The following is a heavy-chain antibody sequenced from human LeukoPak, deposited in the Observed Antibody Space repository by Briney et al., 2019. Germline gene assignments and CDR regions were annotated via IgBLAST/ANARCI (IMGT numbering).Heavy chain of an antibody. CDR3: AYGSGWYGY. V-gene: IGHV4-59*01. Sequence: SETLSLTCTVSGGSISSYYLSWIRQPPGKGLEWIGYIYYSGSTNYNPSLKSRVTISVDTSKNQFALKLSSVTAADTAVYYCAYGSGWYGYWGQGTLVTVSS. D-gene: IGHD6-19*01. J-gene: IGHJ4*02. CDR1: GGSISSYY. CDR2: IYYSGST.